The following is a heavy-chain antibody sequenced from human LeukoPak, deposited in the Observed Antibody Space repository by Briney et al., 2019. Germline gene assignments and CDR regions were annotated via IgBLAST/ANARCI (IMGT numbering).Heavy chain of an antibody. J-gene: IGHJ6*02. Sequence: ASVKVSCKASGYTFTTYVMNWVRQAPGQGLEWMGGIIPIFGTANYAQKFQGRVTITADESTSTAYMELSSLRSEDTAVYYCARGTYSSGWYADYYYYYGMDVWGQGTTVTVSS. D-gene: IGHD6-19*01. CDR1: GYTFTTYV. CDR2: IIPIFGTA. CDR3: ARGTYSSGWYADYYYYYGMDV. V-gene: IGHV1-69*13.